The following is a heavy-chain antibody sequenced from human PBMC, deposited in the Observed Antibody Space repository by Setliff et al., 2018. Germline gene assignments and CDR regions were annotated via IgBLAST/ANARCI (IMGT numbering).Heavy chain of an antibody. Sequence: SETLSLTCTVSGGPVSNSGFFWGWLRQAPGKGLEWIGNIYDSGSSNYNASLKSRLIITRDTSKNQISLKLTTVTAADTAVYYCGRGFSRIEGWGNWFDPWGQGILVTVSS. CDR3: GRGFSRIEGWGNWFDP. CDR2: IYDSGSS. V-gene: IGHV4-39*01. J-gene: IGHJ5*02. D-gene: IGHD2-15*01. CDR1: GGPVSNSGFF.